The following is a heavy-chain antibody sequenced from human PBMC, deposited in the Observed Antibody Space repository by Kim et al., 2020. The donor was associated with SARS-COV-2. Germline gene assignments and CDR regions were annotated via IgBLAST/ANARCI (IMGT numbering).Heavy chain of an antibody. CDR2: IDGSDGTT. D-gene: IGHD2-21*01. CDR3: MKGGWGWIWDH. V-gene: IGHV3-23*01. CDR1: GFTFTGHA. Sequence: GGSLRLSCRTSGFTFTGHAMSWVRQAPGKGLEWVSSIDGSDGTTYYVDSVKGRFTISRDDSKNTLYLQMSALRGDDTAVYYCMKGGWGWIWDHWGPGTLV. J-gene: IGHJ4*02.